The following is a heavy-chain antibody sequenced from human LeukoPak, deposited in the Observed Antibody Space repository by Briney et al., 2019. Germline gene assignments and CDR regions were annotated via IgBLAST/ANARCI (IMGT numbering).Heavy chain of an antibody. D-gene: IGHD1-26*01. J-gene: IGHJ3*02. CDR3: AKVRVGATIWDTFDI. V-gene: IGHV1-69*13. Sequence: SVKVSCKASGGTFSSYAISWVRQAPGQGLEWMGGIIPIFGTANYAQKFQGRVTITADESTSTAYMELSSLRSEDTAVYYCAKVRVGATIWDTFDIWGQGTMVTVSS. CDR2: IIPIFGTA. CDR1: GGTFSSYA.